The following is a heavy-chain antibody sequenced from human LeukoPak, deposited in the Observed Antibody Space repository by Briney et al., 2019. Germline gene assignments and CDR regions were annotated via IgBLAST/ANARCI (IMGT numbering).Heavy chain of an antibody. Sequence: SETLSLTCTVSGGSISTYYWSWIRQPPGKGLEWIGYIYHSGSTNYNPSLKSRVTISVDTSQNQFSLKLSSVTAADTAVYYCARDGYSGSDALWGQGTLVTVSS. CDR1: GGSISTYY. V-gene: IGHV4-59*01. CDR3: ARDGYSGSDAL. J-gene: IGHJ4*02. CDR2: IYHSGST. D-gene: IGHD5-12*01.